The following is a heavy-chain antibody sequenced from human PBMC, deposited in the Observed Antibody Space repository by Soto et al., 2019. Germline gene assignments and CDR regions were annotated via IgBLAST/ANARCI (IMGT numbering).Heavy chain of an antibody. Sequence: GGSLRLSCAASGFTVSSYYMSWVRQAPGKGLEWVSVIYSAGSADFADSVKGRFTISRDNSKNTLYLQMSSLRAEDTAVYYCARGSGPNDAFDIWGQGTMVTVSS. CDR2: IYSAGSA. CDR3: ARGSGPNDAFDI. V-gene: IGHV3-66*01. CDR1: GFTVSSYY. J-gene: IGHJ3*02. D-gene: IGHD2-15*01.